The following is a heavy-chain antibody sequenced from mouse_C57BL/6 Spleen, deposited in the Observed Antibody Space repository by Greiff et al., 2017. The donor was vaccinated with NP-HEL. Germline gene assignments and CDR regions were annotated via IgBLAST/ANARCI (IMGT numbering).Heavy chain of an antibody. D-gene: IGHD1-1*01. Sequence: EVKLMESEGGLVQPGSSMKLSCTASGFTFSDYYMAWVRQVPEKGLEWVANINYDGSSTYYLDSLKSRFIISRENAKNILYLQMSSLKSEDTATYYCARYYFGISLYYFDYWGQGTTLTVSS. CDR2: INYDGSST. CDR3: ARYYFGISLYYFDY. V-gene: IGHV5-16*01. J-gene: IGHJ2*01. CDR1: GFTFSDYY.